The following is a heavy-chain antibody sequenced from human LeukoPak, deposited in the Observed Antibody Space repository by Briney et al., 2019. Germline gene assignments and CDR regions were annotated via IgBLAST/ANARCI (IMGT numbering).Heavy chain of an antibody. Sequence: GASVKVSCKASGDTFSTYAISWVRQAPGQGLEWMGGSIPIFGTAKYAQKFQGRVMIITDESTSTAYMELSSLRSEDTAVYYCAVTYYYDSSPTWWGQGTLVTVSS. V-gene: IGHV1-69*05. CDR1: GDTFSTYA. D-gene: IGHD3-22*01. CDR3: AVTYYYDSSPTW. J-gene: IGHJ4*02. CDR2: SIPIFGTA.